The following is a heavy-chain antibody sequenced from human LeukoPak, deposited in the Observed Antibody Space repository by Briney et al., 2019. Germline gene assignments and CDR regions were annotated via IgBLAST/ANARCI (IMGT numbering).Heavy chain of an antibody. CDR2: SDPEDGET. CDR3: ASSAAGIYYFDY. D-gene: IGHD6-13*01. J-gene: IGHJ4*02. CDR1: GYTLTELS. Sequence: ASVKVSCKVSGYTLTELSMHWVRQAPGKGLEWMGGSDPEDGETIYAQKFQGRVTMTEDTSTDTAYMELSSLRSEDTAVYYCASSAAGIYYFDYWGQGTLVTVSS. V-gene: IGHV1-24*01.